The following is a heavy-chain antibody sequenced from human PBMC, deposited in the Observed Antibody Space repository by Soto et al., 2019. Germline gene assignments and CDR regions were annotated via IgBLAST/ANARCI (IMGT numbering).Heavy chain of an antibody. V-gene: IGHV6-1*01. D-gene: IGHD3-22*01. Sequence: SQTLSLTCAISGDSVSSNSAAWNWIRQSPSRGLEWLGRTYYRSKWYNDYAVSVKSRVTINPDTSKNQFSLQLNSVTPEDTAVYYCARAQEVVIRDYYYYGMDVWGQGTTVTVSS. J-gene: IGHJ6*02. CDR3: ARAQEVVIRDYYYYGMDV. CDR1: GDSVSSNSAA. CDR2: TYYRSKWYN.